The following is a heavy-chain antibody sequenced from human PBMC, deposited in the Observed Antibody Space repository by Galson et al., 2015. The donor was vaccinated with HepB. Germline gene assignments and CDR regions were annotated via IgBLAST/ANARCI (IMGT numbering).Heavy chain of an antibody. CDR2: IIPMFGTT. J-gene: IGHJ4*02. CDR1: GGTFSSYP. Sequence: CKASGGTFSSYPITWVRQAPGQGPEWMGGIIPMFGTTNYEQKFQGRATITADESTSTVYMELSSLRSDDTAMYYCAVGSNYGIYYFDYWGQGTLVTVSS. CDR3: AVGSNYGIYYFDY. V-gene: IGHV1-69*01. D-gene: IGHD4-11*01.